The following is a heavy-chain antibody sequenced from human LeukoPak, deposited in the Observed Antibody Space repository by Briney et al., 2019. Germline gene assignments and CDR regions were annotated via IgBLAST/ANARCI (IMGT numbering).Heavy chain of an antibody. CDR1: GASISSSNYY. V-gene: IGHV4-39*01. CDR3: ARKLGFGVVVIHGGAFDI. Sequence: PSETLSLTCTVSGASISSSNYYWGWIRQPPGKGLERIGTIYYSRSSYYNPSLKSRLTMSVDTSKNRFSLKLRSVTAADTAVYYCARKLGFGVVVIHGGAFDIWGQGTMVTVSS. J-gene: IGHJ3*02. CDR2: IYYSRSS. D-gene: IGHD3-3*01.